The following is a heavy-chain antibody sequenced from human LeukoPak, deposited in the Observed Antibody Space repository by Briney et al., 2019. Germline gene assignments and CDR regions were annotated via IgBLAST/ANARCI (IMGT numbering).Heavy chain of an antibody. V-gene: IGHV1-18*01. Sequence: GASVTVSCRTSGYIFTHYALIWVRQAPGQGLDWVGWISTYNGDTKYSPKFEDRVTMTMDTSTTTASLEVKSLRSDDTGVYFCARNYYNDGGCPEYYFDFCGQGTLVTVSS. CDR1: GYIFTHYA. J-gene: IGHJ4*02. D-gene: IGHD3-3*01. CDR3: ARNYYNDGGCPEYYFDF. CDR2: ISTYNGDT.